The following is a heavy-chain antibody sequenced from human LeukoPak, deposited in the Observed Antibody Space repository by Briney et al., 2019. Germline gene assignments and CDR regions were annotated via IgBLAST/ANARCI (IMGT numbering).Heavy chain of an antibody. CDR1: GFTFSSYW. CDR3: ARETGSYGLDY. J-gene: IGHJ4*02. Sequence: PGGSLRLSCVVSGFTFSSYWMSWVRQAPGKGLEWVSVIYSGGSTYSADSVKGRFTISRDNSKNTLYLQMNSLRAEDTAVYYCARETGSYGLDYWGQGTLVTVSS. CDR2: IYSGGST. D-gene: IGHD1-26*01. V-gene: IGHV3-53*01.